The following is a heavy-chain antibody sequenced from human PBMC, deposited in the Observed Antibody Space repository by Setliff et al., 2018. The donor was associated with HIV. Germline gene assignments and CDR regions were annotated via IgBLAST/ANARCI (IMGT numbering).Heavy chain of an antibody. D-gene: IGHD3-22*01. CDR1: GVSISDNN. Sequence: PSETLSLTCDVSGVSISDNNWWSWVRQAPGKGLEWVALMYDGGSTYYADSVKGRFTITRDISKNTLDLQMNSLRVDDTAVYYCAKGSGFYDYWGQGTLVTVSS. CDR2: MYDGGST. V-gene: IGHV3-53*01. CDR3: AKGSGFYDY. J-gene: IGHJ4*02.